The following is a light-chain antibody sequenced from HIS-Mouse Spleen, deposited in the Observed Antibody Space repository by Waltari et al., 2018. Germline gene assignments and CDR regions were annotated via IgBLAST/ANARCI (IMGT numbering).Light chain of an antibody. CDR2: RNN. V-gene: IGLV1-47*01. CDR3: AAWDDSLSGPV. Sequence: QSVLTQPPSASGTPGQRVTISCSGSSSNIGSNYVYCYPQLPGTAPKLLIYRNNPRPSGFPDRFSGSKSGTSASLAISGLRSEDEADYYCAAWDDSLSGPVFGGGTKLTVL. CDR1: SSNIGSNY. J-gene: IGLJ3*02.